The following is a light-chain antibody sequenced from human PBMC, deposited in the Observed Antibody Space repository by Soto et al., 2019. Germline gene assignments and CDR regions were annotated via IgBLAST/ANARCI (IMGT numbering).Light chain of an antibody. CDR3: QQYNNWPKT. Sequence: EVVVTQYPATLSVSPGERATLSCLASQSVSSNLAWYQQKPGQAPRLLIYGASTRATGIPARFSGSGSGTEFTLTISSLQSEDFAVYYCQQYNNWPKTFGQGTKVDI. CDR1: QSVSSN. CDR2: GAS. J-gene: IGKJ1*01. V-gene: IGKV3-15*01.